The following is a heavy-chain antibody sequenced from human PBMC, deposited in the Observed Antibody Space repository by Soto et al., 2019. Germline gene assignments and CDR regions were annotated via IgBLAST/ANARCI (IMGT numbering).Heavy chain of an antibody. J-gene: IGHJ5*01. CDR3: ARLIGNSWLDS. Sequence: HSHSHTGALFRGNGSSNDATWDRVRHSPSRGLERLGRTYSRSRWQTDYAISVKSRISINPDTSNNQVSLQLNSVTPDDTAVYYCARLIGNSWLDSWGQGTLVTVSS. D-gene: IGHD3-16*01. V-gene: IGHV6-1*01. CDR2: TYSRSRWQT. CDR1: RGNGSSNDAT.